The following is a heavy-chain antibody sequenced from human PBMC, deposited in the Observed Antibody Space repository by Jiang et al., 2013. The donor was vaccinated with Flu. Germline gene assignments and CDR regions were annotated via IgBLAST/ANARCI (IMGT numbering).Heavy chain of an antibody. CDR2: INAGNGNT. V-gene: IGHV1-3*01. J-gene: IGHJ3*02. Sequence: KASGYTFTSYAMHWVRQAPGQRLEWMGWINAGNGNTKYSQKFQGRVTITRDTSASTAYMELSSLRSEDTAVYYCARSAFIVVVPAAILDAFDIWGQGTMVTVSS. D-gene: IGHD2-2*01. CDR1: GYTFTSYA. CDR3: ARSAFIVVVPAAILDAFDI.